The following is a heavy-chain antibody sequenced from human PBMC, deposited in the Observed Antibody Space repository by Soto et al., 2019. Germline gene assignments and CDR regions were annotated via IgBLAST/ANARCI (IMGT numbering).Heavy chain of an antibody. Sequence: SVKVSCKASGGTFSSYAISWVRQAHGQGLEWMGGIIPIFGTANYAQKFQGRVTITADESTSTAYMELSSLRSEDTAVYYCAIGPYYYGSGSSFSYWYFDYWGQGTLVTVSS. D-gene: IGHD3-10*01. CDR3: AIGPYYYGSGSSFSYWYFDY. CDR1: GGTFSSYA. CDR2: IIPIFGTA. J-gene: IGHJ4*02. V-gene: IGHV1-69*13.